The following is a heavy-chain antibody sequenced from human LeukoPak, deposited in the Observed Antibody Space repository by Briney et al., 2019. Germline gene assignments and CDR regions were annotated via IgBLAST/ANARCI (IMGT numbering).Heavy chain of an antibody. J-gene: IGHJ5*02. V-gene: IGHV1-2*02. Sequence: ASVTVSCKASGYTFTGYYMHWVRQAPGQGLEWMGWINPNSGGTNYAQKFQGRVTMTRDTSISTAYMELSRLRSDDTAVYYCARDSFTMVRGERFDPWGQGTLVTVSS. D-gene: IGHD3-10*01. CDR1: GYTFTGYY. CDR2: INPNSGGT. CDR3: ARDSFTMVRGERFDP.